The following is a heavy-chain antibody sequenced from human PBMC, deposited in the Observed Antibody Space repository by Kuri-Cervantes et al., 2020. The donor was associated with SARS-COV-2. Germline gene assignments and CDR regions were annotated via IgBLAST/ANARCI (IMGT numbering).Heavy chain of an antibody. V-gene: IGHV1-69*13. J-gene: IGHJ4*02. CDR2: IIPIFGTA. D-gene: IGHD6-13*01. CDR1: GGTFSSYA. Sequence: SVKVSCKASGGTFSSYAISWVRQAPGQGLEWMGRIIPIFGTANYAQKFQGRVTITADESTSTAYMELSSLGSEDTAVYYCARDPSTYRAAAGYSDYWGQGTLVTVSS. CDR3: ARDPSTYRAAAGYSDY.